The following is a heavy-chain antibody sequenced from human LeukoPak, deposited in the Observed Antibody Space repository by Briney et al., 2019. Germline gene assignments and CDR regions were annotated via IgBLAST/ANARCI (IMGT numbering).Heavy chain of an antibody. CDR3: ARGSSRYSI. V-gene: IGHV4-34*01. J-gene: IGHJ3*02. D-gene: IGHD3-16*02. Sequence: SETLSLTCAVYGGSFSGYYWSWIRQPPGKGLEWIGEVDHSGSTNYNPSLKSRVTISVDTSKNQFSLKLSSVTAADTAVYYCARGSSRYSIWGQGTMVTVSS. CDR2: VDHSGST. CDR1: GGSFSGYY.